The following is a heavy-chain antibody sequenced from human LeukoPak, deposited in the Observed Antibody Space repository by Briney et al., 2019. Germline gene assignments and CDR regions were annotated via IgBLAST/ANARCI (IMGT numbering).Heavy chain of an antibody. D-gene: IGHD5-12*01. J-gene: IGHJ4*02. Sequence: GGSLRLSCAASGFTVSNFAMNWVRPAPGKGLEWVSVLIASSGSTDYADSVKGRFTISRDNSKNTLYLQMNSLRAEDTAIYYCAKGGYDYIEIGYFDYWGQGTLVTVSS. CDR3: AKGGYDYIEIGYFDY. V-gene: IGHV3-23*01. CDR2: LIASSGST. CDR1: GFTVSNFA.